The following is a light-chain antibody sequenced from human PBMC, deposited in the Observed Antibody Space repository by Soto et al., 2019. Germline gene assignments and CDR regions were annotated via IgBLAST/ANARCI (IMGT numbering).Light chain of an antibody. CDR3: KSYAGSNTYV. CDR2: EVV. CDR1: KNDVGVYDF. Sequence: QSALTQPPSASGSPGQSVTISCTGTKNDVGVYDFVSWYQHHPGKSPRLIIYEVVQRPSGVPDRFYGPKPGNTASLTVSGLQAADEADYFCKSYAGSNTYVFGSGTKVTGL. V-gene: IGLV2-8*01. J-gene: IGLJ1*01.